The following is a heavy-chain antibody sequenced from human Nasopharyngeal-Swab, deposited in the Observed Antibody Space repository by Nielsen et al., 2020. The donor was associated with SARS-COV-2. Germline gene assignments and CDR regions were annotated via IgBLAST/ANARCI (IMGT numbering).Heavy chain of an antibody. Sequence: VRQMPGKGMEWMGRIDPSDSYTNYSPSFQGHVTISADKSISTAYLQWSSLKASDTAMYYCARHRKNQIWNDVPITFDIWGQGTMVT. J-gene: IGHJ3*02. D-gene: IGHD1-1*01. V-gene: IGHV5-10-1*01. CDR3: ARHRKNQIWNDVPITFDI. CDR2: IDPSDSYT.